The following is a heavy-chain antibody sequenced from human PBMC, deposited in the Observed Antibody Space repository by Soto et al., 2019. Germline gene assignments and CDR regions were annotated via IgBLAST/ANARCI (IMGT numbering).Heavy chain of an antibody. D-gene: IGHD3-9*01. CDR2: TSNSGSA. V-gene: IGHV4-61*03. CDR3: ARVRWLSVYDILTCYYIFDQ. CDR1: GGSVNRGTDY. Sequence: PSETLSLTCTVSGGSVNRGTDYWSWIRQPPGKGLEWIGYTSNSGSAKYNPSLKSRVTITTDTSTNHFSLKLTSVIAADTAVYYCARVRWLSVYDILTCYYIFDQLGRGTLVAFSS. J-gene: IGHJ4*02.